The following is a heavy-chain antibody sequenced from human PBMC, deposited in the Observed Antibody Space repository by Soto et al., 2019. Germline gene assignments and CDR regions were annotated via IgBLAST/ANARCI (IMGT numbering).Heavy chain of an antibody. CDR3: ARGAEHGDYILGDY. J-gene: IGHJ4*02. Sequence: GGSLRLSCAASGFTFSSYGMHWVRQAPGKGLEWVAVIWYDGSNKYYADSVKGRFTISRDNSKNTLYLQMNSLRAEDTAVYYCARGAEHGDYILGDYWGQGTLVTVSS. V-gene: IGHV3-33*01. CDR2: IWYDGSNK. CDR1: GFTFSSYG. D-gene: IGHD4-17*01.